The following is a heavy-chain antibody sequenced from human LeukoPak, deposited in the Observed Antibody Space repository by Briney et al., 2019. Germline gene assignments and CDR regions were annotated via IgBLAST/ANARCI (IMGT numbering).Heavy chain of an antibody. V-gene: IGHV4-59*01. J-gene: IGHJ5*02. D-gene: IGHD1-26*01. CDR3: ARALLWFDP. CDR1: GGSISSYY. CDR2: IYYSGST. Sequence: SETLSLTCTVSGGSISSYYWSWIRRPPGKGLEWIGYIYYSGSTNYNPSLKSRVTISVDTSKNQFSLKLSSVTAADTAVYYCARALLWFDPWGQGTLVTVSS.